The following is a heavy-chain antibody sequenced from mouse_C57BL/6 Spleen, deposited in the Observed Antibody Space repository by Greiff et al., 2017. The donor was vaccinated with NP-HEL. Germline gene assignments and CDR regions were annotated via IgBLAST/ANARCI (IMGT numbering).Heavy chain of an antibody. Sequence: EVMLVESGGGLVQPKGSLKLSCAASGFTFNTYAMHWVRQAPGKGLEWVARIRSKSSNYATYYADSVKDRFTISRDDSQSMLYLQMNNLKTEDTAMYYCVRDGDYDGGYYAMDYWGQGTSVTVSS. J-gene: IGHJ4*01. D-gene: IGHD2-4*01. V-gene: IGHV10-3*01. CDR1: GFTFNTYA. CDR3: VRDGDYDGGYYAMDY. CDR2: IRSKSSNYAT.